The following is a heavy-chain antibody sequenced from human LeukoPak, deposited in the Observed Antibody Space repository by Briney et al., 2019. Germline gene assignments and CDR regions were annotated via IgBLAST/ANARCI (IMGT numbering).Heavy chain of an antibody. Sequence: SVKVSCKASGGTFSSYGITWVRQAPGHGLEWMGRIIPMLGVADYAQKFQGRVTFTRDTSISTAYMELYSLTSDDTAVYYCARGSGSHGRDWFDPWGQGTLVTVSS. CDR3: ARGSGSHGRDWFDP. V-gene: IGHV1-69*04. D-gene: IGHD1-26*01. J-gene: IGHJ5*02. CDR2: IIPMLGVA. CDR1: GGTFSSYG.